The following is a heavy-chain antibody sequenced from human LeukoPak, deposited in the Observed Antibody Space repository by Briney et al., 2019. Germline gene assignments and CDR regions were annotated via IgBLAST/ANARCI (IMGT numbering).Heavy chain of an antibody. D-gene: IGHD3-10*01. CDR3: ARDLDGPGSYRGSTFDY. CDR2: ISGYNGHT. Sequence: GASVKVSCKASGYTFTNYGISWVRQAPGQGLEWMGWISGYNGHTNYAQKLQGRVTMTTDTSTSTAYMELRSLRSDDTAVYYCARDLDGPGSYRGSTFDYWGQGTLVTVSS. J-gene: IGHJ4*02. CDR1: GYTFTNYG. V-gene: IGHV1-18*01.